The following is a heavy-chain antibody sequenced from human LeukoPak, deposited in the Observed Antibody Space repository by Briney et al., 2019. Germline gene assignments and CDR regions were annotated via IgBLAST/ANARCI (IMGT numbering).Heavy chain of an antibody. V-gene: IGHV4-4*07. Sequence: PSETLSLTCTVSGGSISSYYWSWIRQPAGKGLEWIGRIYTSGSTYYNPSLKSRVTISVDTSKNQFSLKLSSVTAADTAVYYCARDRAVAGTGDYWGQGTLVTVSS. CDR3: ARDRAVAGTGDY. CDR1: GGSISSYY. J-gene: IGHJ4*02. D-gene: IGHD6-19*01. CDR2: IYTSGST.